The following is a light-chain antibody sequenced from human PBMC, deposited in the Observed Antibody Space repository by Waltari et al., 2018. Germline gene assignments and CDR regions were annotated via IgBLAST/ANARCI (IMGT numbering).Light chain of an antibody. CDR1: QSVGSF. CDR3: QQRNSWPLT. V-gene: IGKV3-11*01. J-gene: IGKJ3*01. CDR2: DAS. Sequence: EIVLTQSPVTLSLSPGEGATISCKTSQSVGSFLAWYQQRPGQAPRLLIYDASLRATGIPTRFSGSGSGTDFTLTISSLESEDFAVYYCQQRNSWPLTFGPGTTV.